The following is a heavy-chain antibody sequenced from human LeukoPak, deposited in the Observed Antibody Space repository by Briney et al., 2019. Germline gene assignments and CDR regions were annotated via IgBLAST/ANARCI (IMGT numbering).Heavy chain of an antibody. V-gene: IGHV1-24*01. Sequence: GASVKVSCKVPGYSATQLSMHWVRQIPGKGLEWMGGFDPEDGQKIYAQKFQGRVTMTDYTSTDTAYIEVSGLRSDDTAVYFCATTFGATDDDYYGMDVWGQGTTVTVSS. D-gene: IGHD3-10*01. CDR2: FDPEDGQK. J-gene: IGHJ6*02. CDR1: GYSATQLS. CDR3: ATTFGATDDDYYGMDV.